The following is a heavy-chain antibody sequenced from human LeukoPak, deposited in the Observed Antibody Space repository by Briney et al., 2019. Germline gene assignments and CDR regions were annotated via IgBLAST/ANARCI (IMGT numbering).Heavy chain of an antibody. Sequence: GGSLRLSCAASGFTFSSYGMSWVRQAPGKGLEWVSAISGSATTYYADSVRGRFIISRDNSKNTLYLQMSSLRAEDTAVYYCAKSKEDCCGSFDPWGQGTLVTVSS. D-gene: IGHD2-15*01. CDR2: ISGSATT. V-gene: IGHV3-23*01. J-gene: IGHJ5*02. CDR3: AKSKEDCCGSFDP. CDR1: GFTFSSYG.